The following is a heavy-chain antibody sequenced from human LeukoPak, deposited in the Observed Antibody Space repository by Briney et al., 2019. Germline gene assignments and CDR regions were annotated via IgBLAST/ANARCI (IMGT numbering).Heavy chain of an antibody. D-gene: IGHD4-17*01. V-gene: IGHV3-30-3*01. CDR3: AKGLYGDHEDYFDY. Sequence: GGSLRLSCAASGFTFSSYAMHWVRQAPGKGLEWVAVISYDGSNKYYADSVKGRFTISRDNSKNTLYLQMNSLRAEDTAVYYCAKGLYGDHEDYFDYWGQGTLVTVSS. CDR2: ISYDGSNK. J-gene: IGHJ4*02. CDR1: GFTFSSYA.